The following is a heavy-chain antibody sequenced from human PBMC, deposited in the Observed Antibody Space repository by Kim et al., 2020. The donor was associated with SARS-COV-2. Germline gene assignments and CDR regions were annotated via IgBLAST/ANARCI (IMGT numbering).Heavy chain of an antibody. D-gene: IGHD2-8*01. J-gene: IGHJ5*02. V-gene: IGHV3-53*01. CDR3: ARLAYCTNGICVPLKGWFDP. Sequence: GRFTISRDNSKNTMYLQMNSLRAEDTAVYYCARLAYCTNGICVPLKGWFDPWGQGALVTVSS.